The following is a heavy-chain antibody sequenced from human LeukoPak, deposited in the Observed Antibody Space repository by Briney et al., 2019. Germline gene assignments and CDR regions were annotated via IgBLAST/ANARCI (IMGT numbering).Heavy chain of an antibody. Sequence: GGSLRLSCAAYGFTFSSYAMSWVRQAPGKGLEWVSAISGSGGSTYYADSVKGRFTISRDNSKNTLYLQMNSLRAEDTAVYYCANFYGSGSYYNPLDAFDIWGQGTMVTVSS. V-gene: IGHV3-23*01. J-gene: IGHJ3*02. CDR1: GFTFSSYA. CDR3: ANFYGSGSYYNPLDAFDI. CDR2: ISGSGGST. D-gene: IGHD3-10*01.